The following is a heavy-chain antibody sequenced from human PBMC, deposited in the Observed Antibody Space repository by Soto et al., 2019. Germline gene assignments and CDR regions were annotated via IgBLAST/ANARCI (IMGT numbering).Heavy chain of an antibody. J-gene: IGHJ6*03. CDR3: AKDLVYFYGPEYYCYIHV. CDR1: DFNFGSYS. Sequence: GGSLRLSCAASDFNFGSYSMNWVRQAPGKGLEWVSYISSSSSTIYYADSVKGRFTISRDNAKNSLYLQMNSLRAEDTAVYYCAKDLVYFYGPEYYCYIHVSGTATT. D-gene: IGHD3-10*01. CDR2: ISSSSSTI. V-gene: IGHV3-48*01.